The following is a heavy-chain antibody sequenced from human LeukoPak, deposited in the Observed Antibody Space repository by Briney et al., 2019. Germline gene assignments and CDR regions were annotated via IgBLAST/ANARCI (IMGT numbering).Heavy chain of an antibody. CDR3: ARVYSSGSVYDN. CDR2: IYYSGST. Sequence: PSETLSLTCTVSGGSISSYYWSWIRQHPGKGLEWIGYIYYSGSTYYNPSLKSRVTISVDTSKNQFSLKLSSVTAADTAVYYCARVYSSGSVYDNWGQGTLVTVSS. J-gene: IGHJ4*02. D-gene: IGHD6-19*01. CDR1: GGSISSYY. V-gene: IGHV4-59*06.